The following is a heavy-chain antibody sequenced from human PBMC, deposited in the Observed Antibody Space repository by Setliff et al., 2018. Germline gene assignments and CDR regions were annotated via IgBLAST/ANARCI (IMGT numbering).Heavy chain of an antibody. CDR3: ARERAYDGMNYYGMDV. CDR2: ISPDNGQT. Sequence: ASVKVSCKTSGYTFSDYGISWARQAPGQGLEWMGWISPDNGQTKNVPKFQGRVTMTTDTTTSTAYMEVRSLTSDDTAVYYCARERAYDGMNYYGMDVWGQGTTVTVSS. V-gene: IGHV1-18*01. J-gene: IGHJ6*01. CDR1: GYTFSDYG. D-gene: IGHD3-22*01.